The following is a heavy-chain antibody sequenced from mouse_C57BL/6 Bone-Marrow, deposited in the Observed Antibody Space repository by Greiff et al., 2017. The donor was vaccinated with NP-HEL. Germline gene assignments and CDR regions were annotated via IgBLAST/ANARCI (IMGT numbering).Heavy chain of an antibody. D-gene: IGHD2-2*01. V-gene: IGHV1-85*01. CDR3: ARSTMVTTRVYFDY. CDR1: GYTFKSYD. CDR2: IYPRDGST. J-gene: IGHJ2*01. Sequence: QVQLQQSGPELVKPGASVKLSCKASGYTFKSYDINWVNQRPDQGLEWIGWIYPRDGSTKYNGKFRGKATLTVDTSSSTSYMELHSLTSEDSAVYFCARSTMVTTRVYFDYWGQGTTLTVSS.